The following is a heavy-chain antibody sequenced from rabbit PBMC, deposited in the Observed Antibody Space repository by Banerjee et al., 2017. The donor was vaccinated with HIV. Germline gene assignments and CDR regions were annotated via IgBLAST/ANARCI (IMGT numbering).Heavy chain of an antibody. CDR2: IDPVFGST. J-gene: IGHJ4*01. D-gene: IGHD2-1*01. V-gene: IGHV1S7*01. CDR3: ARDSYDDYGDRYYFNL. Sequence: QLKESGGGLVQPGGSLKLSCKASGFDFSSYYMSWVRQAPGKGLEWIGYIDPVFGSTYYASWVNGRFTISSHNAQNTLYLQLNSLTAADTATYFCARDSYDDYGDRYYFNLWGPGTLVTVS. CDR1: GFDFSSYY.